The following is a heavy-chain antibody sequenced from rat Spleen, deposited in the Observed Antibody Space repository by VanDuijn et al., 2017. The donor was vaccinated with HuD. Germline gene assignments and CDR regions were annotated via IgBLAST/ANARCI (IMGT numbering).Heavy chain of an antibody. CDR3: STAWELYN. J-gene: IGHJ2*01. V-gene: IGHV5-31*01. Sequence: EVQLVESGGGLVQPGRSLKLSCVASGFAFNNYWMTWIRQAPGKGLEWVASITNTGDATYYPDSVKGRFTISRDNAKSTLYLQMNSLRSEDTATYFCSTAWELYNWGQGVMVTVSS. CDR2: ITNTGDAT. CDR1: GFAFNNYW. D-gene: IGHD1-2*01.